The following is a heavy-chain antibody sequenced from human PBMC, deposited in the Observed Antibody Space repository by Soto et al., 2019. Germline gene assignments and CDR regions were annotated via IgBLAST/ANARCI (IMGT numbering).Heavy chain of an antibody. CDR2: ISGSGGST. D-gene: IGHD6-13*01. Sequence: EVQLLESGGGLVQPGGSLRLSCAASGFTFSSYAMSWVRQALGKGLEWVSTISGSGGSTYYADSVKGRFTISRDNSKNTLYLQMNSLRAEDTAVYYCAKEGRSSWYYFDYWGQGTLVTVSS. CDR1: GFTFSSYA. V-gene: IGHV3-23*01. J-gene: IGHJ4*02. CDR3: AKEGRSSWYYFDY.